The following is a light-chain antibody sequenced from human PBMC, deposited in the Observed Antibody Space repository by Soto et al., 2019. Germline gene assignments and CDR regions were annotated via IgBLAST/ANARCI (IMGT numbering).Light chain of an antibody. CDR1: SSNIGAGFD. V-gene: IGLV1-40*01. CDR2: GNN. Sequence: QSVLTQPPSVSGAPGQRVTIPCTGTSSNIGAGFDVHWYQHLPGTAPKLLIYGNNHRPSGVPDRFSGSKSGTSASLAITGLQSEDEADYYCATWDDRLNGYVFGSGTKLTVL. CDR3: ATWDDRLNGYV. J-gene: IGLJ1*01.